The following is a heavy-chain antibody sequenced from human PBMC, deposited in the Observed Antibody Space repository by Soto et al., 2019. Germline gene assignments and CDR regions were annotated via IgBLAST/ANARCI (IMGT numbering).Heavy chain of an antibody. Sequence: LSLTCAASGFTFSNAWMSWVRQAPGKGLEWVGRIKSKTDGGTTDYAAPVTGRFTISRDDSKNTLYLQMNSLKTEDTAVYYCTTWEQLVGSGFDPWGQGTLVTVSS. CDR3: TTWEQLVGSGFDP. V-gene: IGHV3-15*01. J-gene: IGHJ5*02. CDR2: IKSKTDGGTT. D-gene: IGHD6-6*01. CDR1: GFTFSNAW.